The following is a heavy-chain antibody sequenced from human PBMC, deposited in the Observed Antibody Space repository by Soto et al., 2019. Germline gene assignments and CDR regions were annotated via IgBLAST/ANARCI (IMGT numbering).Heavy chain of an antibody. CDR3: AGRYYYYGMDV. CDR2: INNSGKT. V-gene: IGHV4-39*01. Sequence: SETLSLTCTVSGDSISSSSSNSFWGWIRQPPGKGLEWIGNINNSGKTTYNPSLNSRVTISVDTPNDRFSLNLRSVTAADTAVYYCAGRYYYYGMDVWGQGTTVTVSS. CDR1: GDSISSSSSNSF. J-gene: IGHJ6*02.